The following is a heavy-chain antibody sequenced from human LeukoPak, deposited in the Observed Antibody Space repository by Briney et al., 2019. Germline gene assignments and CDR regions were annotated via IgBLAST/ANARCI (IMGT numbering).Heavy chain of an antibody. J-gene: IGHJ4*02. V-gene: IGHV4-39*01. CDR3: AGLTNYDFWSGLGIYFDY. D-gene: IGHD3-3*01. CDR1: GGSISSSSYY. Sequence: SETLSLTCTVSGGSISSSSYYWGWIRQPPGKGLEWIGSIYYSGSTYYNPSLKSRVTISVDTSKNQFSLKLSSVTAADTAVYYCAGLTNYDFWSGLGIYFDYWGQGTLVTVSS. CDR2: IYYSGST.